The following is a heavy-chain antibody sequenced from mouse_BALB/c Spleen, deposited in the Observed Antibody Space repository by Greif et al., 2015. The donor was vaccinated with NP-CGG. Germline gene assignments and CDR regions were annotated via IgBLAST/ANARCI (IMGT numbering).Heavy chain of an antibody. J-gene: IGHJ4*01. CDR1: GFTFSSFG. V-gene: IGHV5-17*02. CDR3: AREGNYTFYAMDY. Sequence: EVQLVESGGGLVQPGGSRKLSCAASGFTFSSFGMHWVRQAPEKGLEWVAYISSGSSTIYYADTVKGRFTISRDNPKNTLFLQMTSRRSEDTAMYYCAREGNYTFYAMDYWGQGTSVTVSS. CDR2: ISSGSSTI. D-gene: IGHD2-1*01.